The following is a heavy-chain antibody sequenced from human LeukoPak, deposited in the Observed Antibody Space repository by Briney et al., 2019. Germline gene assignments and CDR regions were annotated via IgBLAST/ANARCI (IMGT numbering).Heavy chain of an antibody. CDR2: IYYSGST. CDR3: ASDRTYGTDY. D-gene: IGHD3-10*01. CDR1: GGSISSSSYY. Sequence: SETLSLTCTVSGGSISSSSYYWGWIRQPPGKGLEWIGSIYYSGSTYYNPSLKSRVTISVDTSNNQFSLKLRSVTAADTAVYYCASDRTYGTDYWGQGTLVTVSS. J-gene: IGHJ4*02. V-gene: IGHV4-39*07.